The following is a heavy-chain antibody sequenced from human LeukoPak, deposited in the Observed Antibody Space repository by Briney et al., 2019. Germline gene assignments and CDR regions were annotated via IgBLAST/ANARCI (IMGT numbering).Heavy chain of an antibody. CDR2: ISSSGSTI. Sequence: PGGSLRLSCAASGFTFSDYYMSWIRQAPGEGLEWLSYISSSGSTIYYADSVKGRFTISRDNAKNSLYLQMNSLRAEDTAVYYCAREYSYGYPLGYYYGMDVWGQGTTVTVSS. D-gene: IGHD5-18*01. J-gene: IGHJ6*02. CDR1: GFTFSDYY. V-gene: IGHV3-11*04. CDR3: AREYSYGYPLGYYYGMDV.